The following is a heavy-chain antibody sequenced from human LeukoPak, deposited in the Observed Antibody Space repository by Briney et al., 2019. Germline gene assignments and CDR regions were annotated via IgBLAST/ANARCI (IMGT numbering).Heavy chain of an antibody. CDR3: ARGAITMVRGVIGWFDP. Sequence: GASVKVSCKASGYTFTSYYMHWVRQAPGQGLEWMGIINPSGGSTSYAQKFQGRVTMTRDTSTSTVYMELSSLRSEDTAVYYCARGAITMVRGVIGWFDPWGQGTLVTVSS. V-gene: IGHV1-46*01. J-gene: IGHJ5*02. CDR2: INPSGGST. CDR1: GYTFTSYY. D-gene: IGHD3-10*01.